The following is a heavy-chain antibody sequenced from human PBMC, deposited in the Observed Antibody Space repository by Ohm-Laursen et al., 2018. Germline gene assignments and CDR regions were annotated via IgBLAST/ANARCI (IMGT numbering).Heavy chain of an antibody. Sequence: VASVKVSCKASGYIFTNYYMHWVRQAPGQGFEWMGILNPTRGGTRTSLSQRFQDRVTMTRDTSASTAYMELSSLRSEDTAVYYCARGYYDSRGSAFEIWGQGTMVTVSS. CDR2: LNPTRGGTRT. V-gene: IGHV1-46*01. CDR1: GYIFTNYY. D-gene: IGHD3-22*01. CDR3: ARGYYDSRGSAFEI. J-gene: IGHJ3*02.